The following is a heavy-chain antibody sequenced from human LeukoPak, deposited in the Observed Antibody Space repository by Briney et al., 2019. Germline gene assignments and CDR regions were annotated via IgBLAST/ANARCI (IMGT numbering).Heavy chain of an antibody. J-gene: IGHJ4*02. CDR2: LNHSGSS. V-gene: IGHV4-34*01. CDR3: ARGRYFNPDLDY. CDR1: GGSFSGYD. Sequence: SETLSLTCAVYGGSFSGYDWSWIRQPPGKGLEWIGELNHSGSSNYNPSLKSRVPISVDTSKHQFSLQLSSVTAADTAVYYCARGRYFNPDLDYWGQGTLVTVSS. D-gene: IGHD3-9*01.